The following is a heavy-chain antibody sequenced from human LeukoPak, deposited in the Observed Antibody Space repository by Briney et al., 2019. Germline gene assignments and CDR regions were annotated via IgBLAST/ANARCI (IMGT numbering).Heavy chain of an antibody. CDR2: IYYSGST. CDR3: ARDPTGGNNWFDP. CDR1: GVSISSSSYY. D-gene: IGHD1-14*01. J-gene: IGHJ5*02. V-gene: IGHV4-39*07. Sequence: PSETLSLTCTVSGVSISSSSYYWGWLRQPPGKGLEWIGSIYYSGSTYYNPSLKSRVTISVDTSKNQFSLKLSSVTAADTAVYYCARDPTGGNNWFDPWGQGTLVTVSS.